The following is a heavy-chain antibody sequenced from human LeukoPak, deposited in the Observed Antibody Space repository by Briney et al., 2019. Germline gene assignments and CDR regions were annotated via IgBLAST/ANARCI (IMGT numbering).Heavy chain of an antibody. Sequence: PSETLSLTCAVYGGSFSGYYWSWIRQPPGKGLEWIGEINHSGSTNYNPSLKSRVTISVDTSKNQFSLKLSSVTAADTAVYYCARTIDYWGQGTLVTVSS. V-gene: IGHV4-34*01. J-gene: IGHJ4*02. CDR3: ARTIDY. CDR2: INHSGST. CDR1: GGSFSGYY.